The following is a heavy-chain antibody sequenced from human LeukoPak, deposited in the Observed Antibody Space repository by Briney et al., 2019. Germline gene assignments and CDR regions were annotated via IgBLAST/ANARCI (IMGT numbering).Heavy chain of an antibody. CDR3: ARRAVENYFDY. V-gene: IGHV4-39*01. J-gene: IGHJ4*02. CDR2: FSYGGNT. D-gene: IGHD5-24*01. CDR1: GGSFSSSSHY. Sequence: PSETLSLTCTVSGGSFSSSSHYWGWIRQPPGKGLEWIGSFSYGGNTNYNPSLRSRVTISVDTSKNQLSPRLSSVTATDTAMYYCARRAVENYFDYWGQGTLVTVSS.